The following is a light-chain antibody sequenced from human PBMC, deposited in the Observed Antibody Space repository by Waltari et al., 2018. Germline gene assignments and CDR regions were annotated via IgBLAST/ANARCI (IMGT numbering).Light chain of an antibody. CDR1: SSDVGGYNY. V-gene: IGLV2-14*03. CDR3: AAWDGSLRV. CDR2: DVS. Sequence: QSALTQPASVSGSPGQSITISCTGTSSDVGGYNYVSWYQQHPGKAPKLWISDVSKRPSGVPDRFSGSKSGTSASLAMSGLRSEDEADYYCAAWDGSLRVFGGGTKVTVL. J-gene: IGLJ3*02.